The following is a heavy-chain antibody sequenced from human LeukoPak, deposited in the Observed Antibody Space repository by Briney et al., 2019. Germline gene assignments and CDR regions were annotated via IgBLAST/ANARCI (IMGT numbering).Heavy chain of an antibody. CDR1: GYTFTSYY. CDR3: ARGPYGSGSPQGYFYYYYMDV. D-gene: IGHD3-10*01. V-gene: IGHV1-46*01. J-gene: IGHJ6*03. Sequence: GASVKVSCKASGYTFTSYYMHWVRQAPGQGLEWMGIINPSGSSTSYAQKFQGRVTMTRDTSTSTVYMELSSLRSEDTAVYYCARGPYGSGSPQGYFYYYYMDVWGKGTTVTVSS. CDR2: INPSGSST.